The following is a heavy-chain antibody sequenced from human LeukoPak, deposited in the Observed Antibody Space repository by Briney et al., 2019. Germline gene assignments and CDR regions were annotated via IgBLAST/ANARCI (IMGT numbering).Heavy chain of an antibody. J-gene: IGHJ4*02. CDR1: GFTLSGSG. Sequence: PGGSLRLSCAASGFTLSGSGMSWVRQAPGKGLEGISSSGDSDGSTYYADSLKGRFTISRDNSKNTLYLQMNNLRAEDTAVYYCAKGGCRGTCNPLAYWGQGALVTVSP. D-gene: IGHD2-15*01. CDR2: SGDSDGST. CDR3: AKGGCRGTCNPLAY. V-gene: IGHV3-23*01.